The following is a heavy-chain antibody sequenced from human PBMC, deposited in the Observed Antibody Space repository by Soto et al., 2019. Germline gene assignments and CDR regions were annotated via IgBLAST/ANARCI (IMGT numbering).Heavy chain of an antibody. CDR1: GGTFSSYA. V-gene: IGHV1-69*06. CDR3: ARESPGVGDYGVDYFDY. D-gene: IGHD4-17*01. CDR2: IIPIFGTA. Sequence: QVQLVQSGAEVKKPGSSVKVSCKASGGTFSSYAISWVRQAPGQRLEWMGGIIPIFGTANYAQKFQGRVTITADKSTSTAYMERSSLRSEDTAVYYCARESPGVGDYGVDYFDYWGQGTLVTVSS. J-gene: IGHJ4*02.